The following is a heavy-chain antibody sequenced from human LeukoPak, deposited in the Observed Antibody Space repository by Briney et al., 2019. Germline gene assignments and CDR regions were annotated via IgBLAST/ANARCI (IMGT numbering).Heavy chain of an antibody. V-gene: IGHV1-2*02. CDR3: ARRIGNEYYFDY. J-gene: IGHJ4*02. CDR2: INPNSGGT. D-gene: IGHD1-1*01. Sequence: ASVKVSCKASGCTFTGYYMHWVRQAPGQGLEWMGWINPNSGGTNYAQKFQGRVTMTRDTSISTAYMELSRLRSDDTAVYYCARRIGNEYYFDYWGQGTLVTVSS. CDR1: GCTFTGYY.